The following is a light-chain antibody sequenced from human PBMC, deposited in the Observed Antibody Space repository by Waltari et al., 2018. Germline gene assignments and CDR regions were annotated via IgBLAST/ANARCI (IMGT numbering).Light chain of an antibody. CDR3: HQFGDPPHT. Sequence: ETVLTQSPGTLSLSPGERATLSCRTSRPVTNNYVGWYQQKPGEAPRLLINGLSSRGPGVPDRFRGIGSGTDFTLTITQLEPEDFAVYYCHQFGDPPHTFGQGTRV. J-gene: IGKJ2*01. V-gene: IGKV3-20*01. CDR1: RPVTNNY. CDR2: GLS.